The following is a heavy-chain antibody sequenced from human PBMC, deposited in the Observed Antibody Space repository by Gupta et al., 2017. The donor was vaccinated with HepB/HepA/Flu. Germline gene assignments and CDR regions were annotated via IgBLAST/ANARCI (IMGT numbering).Heavy chain of an antibody. V-gene: IGHV3-48*02. J-gene: IGHJ3*01. CDR1: KFDFSRHT. D-gene: IGHD1-1*01. CDR2: ISAVSGSLT. Sequence: QLVESGGGLRQPGGSLRLSCEASKFDFSRHTFIWVRQAPGKGLEWISYISAVSGSLTSYAESVKGRFTISRDNSRNKVFLEMNSLRDEDTAMYYCVRDANWSFYVWGQGTMVTVSS. CDR3: VRDANWSFYV.